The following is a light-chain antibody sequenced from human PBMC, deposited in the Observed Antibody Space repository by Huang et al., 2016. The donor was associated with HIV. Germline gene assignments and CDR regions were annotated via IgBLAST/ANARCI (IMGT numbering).Light chain of an antibody. CDR3: QQSYSTPLT. CDR2: AAS. V-gene: IGKV1-39*01. Sequence: DIQMTQSPSSLSASVGDRVTIPCRASQSISSYLTWYQQKPGKAPKLLIYAASSLQSGVPSRFSGSGSGTEFTLTISSLQPEDVATYYCQQSYSTPLTFGGGTKVEIK. CDR1: QSISSY. J-gene: IGKJ4*01.